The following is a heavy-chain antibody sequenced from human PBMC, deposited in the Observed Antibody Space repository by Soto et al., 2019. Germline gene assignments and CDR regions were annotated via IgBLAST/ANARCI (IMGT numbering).Heavy chain of an antibody. V-gene: IGHV1-18*01. J-gene: IGHJ4*02. CDR1: GYTFTSYG. CDR2: ISAYNGNT. Sequence: QVQLVQSGAEVKKPGASVKVSCKASGYTFTSYGFIWVRQAPGQGLEWMGWISAYNGNTNYAQKVQGRGTMTTDTFTSTAYMELRSLRSDDTAVYYWASDRGCYPLDYGGQGTPVTVAS. CDR3: ASDRGCYPLDY. D-gene: IGHD1-26*01.